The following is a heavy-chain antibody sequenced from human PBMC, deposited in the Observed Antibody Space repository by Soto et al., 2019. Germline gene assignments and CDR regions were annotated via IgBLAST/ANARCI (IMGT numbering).Heavy chain of an antibody. CDR1: GFSFSSYS. J-gene: IGHJ4*02. CDR3: ARGGVDYYDSSGYYFSPYYFDY. Sequence: GGSLRLSCAASGFSFSSYSMNWVRQAPGKGLEWVASISSSRSYIYYADSVKGRFTIARDNAKNSLYLQMNSLRAEDTAVYYCARGGVDYYDSSGYYFSPYYFDYWGQGTLVTVSS. D-gene: IGHD3-22*01. CDR2: ISSSRSYI. V-gene: IGHV3-21*01.